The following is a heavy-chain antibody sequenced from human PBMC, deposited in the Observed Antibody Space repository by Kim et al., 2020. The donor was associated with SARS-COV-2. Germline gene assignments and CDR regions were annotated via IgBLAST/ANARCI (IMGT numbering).Heavy chain of an antibody. CDR1: GFAFRTYE. D-gene: IGHD3-10*01. Sequence: GGSLRLSCAASGFAFRTYEMSWVRQAPGKGLEWISFIRGTSSSRYYADAVKGRFTISRDNAKNSLYLQMSGMRADDTADYYCVRGQYGNLDYWGQGTLVTVPS. CDR3: VRGQYGNLDY. CDR2: IRGTSSSR. J-gene: IGHJ4*02. V-gene: IGHV3-48*03.